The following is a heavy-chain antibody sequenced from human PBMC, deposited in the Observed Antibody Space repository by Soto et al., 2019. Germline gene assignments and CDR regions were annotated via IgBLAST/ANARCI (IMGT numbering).Heavy chain of an antibody. Sequence: EVQLVESGGGLVQPGGSLRLSCAASGFTFSSYSMNWVRQAPGKGLEWVSYISSSSSTIYYADSVKGRFTISRDNAKNSLYLHMNSLRAEDTAVYYCAGILGYCSSTSCYRAFDIWGQGTMVTVSS. J-gene: IGHJ3*02. CDR3: AGILGYCSSTSCYRAFDI. CDR1: GFTFSSYS. D-gene: IGHD2-2*01. V-gene: IGHV3-48*01. CDR2: ISSSSSTI.